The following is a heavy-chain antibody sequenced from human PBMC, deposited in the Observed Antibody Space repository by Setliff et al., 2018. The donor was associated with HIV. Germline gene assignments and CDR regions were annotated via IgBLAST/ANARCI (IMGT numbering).Heavy chain of an antibody. CDR3: ARSGGIGNYHGDV. V-gene: IGHV3-74*03. Sequence: GGSLRLSCVTSGFTFTNYWMFWVRQGPGRELVWVSRLHGDGTATTYADSVRGRFTASRDSAKNTLYLQMNRLRAEDTAIYYCARSGGIGNYHGDVWGKGTTVTVSS. D-gene: IGHD3-16*01. J-gene: IGHJ6*03. CDR1: GFTFTNYW. CDR2: LHGDGTAT.